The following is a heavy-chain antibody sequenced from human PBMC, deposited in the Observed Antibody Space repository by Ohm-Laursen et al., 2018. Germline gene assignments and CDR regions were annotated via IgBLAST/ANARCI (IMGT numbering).Heavy chain of an antibody. J-gene: IGHJ4*02. CDR1: GSITSYY. D-gene: IGHD1/OR15-1a*01. CDR3: SSWQAGTNEIFYY. CDR2: IYNTGTT. Sequence: TLSLTCAVSGSITSYYWSWIRQPPEKGLEWIGDIYNTGTTNYNPSLKSRVTISVETSKSKFSLKLISVTAADTAVYYCSSWQAGTNEIFYYWGQGTLVTVSS. V-gene: IGHV4-59*01.